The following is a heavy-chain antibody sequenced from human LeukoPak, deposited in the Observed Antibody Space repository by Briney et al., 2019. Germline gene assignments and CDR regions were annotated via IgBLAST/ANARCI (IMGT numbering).Heavy chain of an antibody. J-gene: IGHJ4*02. D-gene: IGHD3-22*01. CDR2: IYYSGST. Sequence: SETLSLTCTVSGGSISSSSYYWGWIRQPPGKGLEWIGSIYYSGSTYYNPSLKSRVTISVDTSKNQFSLKLNSVTAADTAVYYCARATYYYDSSGYPGYFDYWGQGTLVTVSS. V-gene: IGHV4-39*07. CDR3: ARATYYYDSSGYPGYFDY. CDR1: GGSISSSSYY.